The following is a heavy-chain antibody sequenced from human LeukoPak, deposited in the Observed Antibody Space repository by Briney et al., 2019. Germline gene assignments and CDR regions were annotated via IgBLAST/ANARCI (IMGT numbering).Heavy chain of an antibody. CDR1: GFTFSSFA. J-gene: IGHJ3*02. CDR3: ASRMREVAVAGMGAFDI. Sequence: PGGSLTLSCAASGFTFSSFAMSWVREAPGKGLECVSVIYSDGRTNYADSAKGRFTISRDNSKNTLYLQMSNLRAEDTAVYYCASRMREVAVAGMGAFDIWGQGTVVTVSS. V-gene: IGHV3-66*01. D-gene: IGHD6-19*01. CDR2: IYSDGRT.